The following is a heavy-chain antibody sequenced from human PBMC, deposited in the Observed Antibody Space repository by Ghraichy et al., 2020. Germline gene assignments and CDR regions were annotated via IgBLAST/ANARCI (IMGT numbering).Heavy chain of an antibody. CDR2: ISGSDDGT. CDR3: AKDSNIGYCSGSSCPQGGY. J-gene: IGHJ4*02. CDR1: GFTFSNYA. Sequence: GESLNISCAASGFTFSNYAMSWVRQAPGKGLEWVSAISGSDDGTYYADSVKGRFTISRDNSKNILNLQMDSLRAEDTAIYYCAKDSNIGYCSGSSCPQGGYWGQGTLVTVSS. D-gene: IGHD2-15*01. V-gene: IGHV3-23*01.